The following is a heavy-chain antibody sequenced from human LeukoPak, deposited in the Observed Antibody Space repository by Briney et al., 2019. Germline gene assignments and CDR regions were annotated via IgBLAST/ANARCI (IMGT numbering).Heavy chain of an antibody. Sequence: PSGGSLRLSCAASGFTVSSDWMHWVRQAPGKGLVWVSRINGDGSSTTYADSVKGRFSISRDNAKNTLYLQMNSLGADDTAVYYCARANDNTVWGQGTLVTVSS. CDR1: GFTVSSDW. CDR2: INGDGSST. J-gene: IGHJ4*02. CDR3: ARANDNTV. V-gene: IGHV3-74*01. D-gene: IGHD3-9*01.